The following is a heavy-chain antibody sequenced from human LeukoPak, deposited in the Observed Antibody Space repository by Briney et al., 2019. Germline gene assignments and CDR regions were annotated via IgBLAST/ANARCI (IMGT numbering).Heavy chain of an antibody. CDR3: ARSYYGSGSYYNERPEC. Sequence: GASVKVSCKASGGTFSSYAISWVRQAPGQGLEWMGGIIPIFGTANYAQKFQGRVTITADKSTSTAYMELSSLRSEDTAVYYCARSYYGSGSYYNERPECWGQGTLVTVSS. D-gene: IGHD3-10*01. CDR1: GGTFSSYA. J-gene: IGHJ4*02. CDR2: IIPIFGTA. V-gene: IGHV1-69*06.